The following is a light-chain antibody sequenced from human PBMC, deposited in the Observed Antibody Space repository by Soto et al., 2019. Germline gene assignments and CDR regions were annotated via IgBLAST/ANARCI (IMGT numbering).Light chain of an antibody. CDR1: QSVSNN. CDR3: QQYNNWWT. CDR2: GAS. J-gene: IGKJ1*01. V-gene: IGKV3-15*01. Sequence: EIVMTQSPATLSVSPGERATLSCRASQSVSNNLAWYQKKPGQAPRLLIYGASTRATGIPARFSGSGSGTEFTLTISSLRAEDFAFYYCQQYNNWWTVGQGTRVDIK.